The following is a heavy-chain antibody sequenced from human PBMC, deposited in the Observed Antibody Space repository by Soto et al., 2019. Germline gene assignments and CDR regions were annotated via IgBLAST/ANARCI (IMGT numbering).Heavy chain of an antibody. Sequence: EVQLVESGGGLVKPGGSLRLSCAASGFTFSSYSMNWVRQAPGKGLEWVSSISSSSSYIYYADSVKGRFTISRDNAKNSLYLQMNILRAEDTAVYYCARDIGLLMDGMDVWGQGTTVTVSS. CDR2: ISSSSSYI. CDR3: ARDIGLLMDGMDV. CDR1: GFTFSSYS. V-gene: IGHV3-21*01. J-gene: IGHJ6*02. D-gene: IGHD2-15*01.